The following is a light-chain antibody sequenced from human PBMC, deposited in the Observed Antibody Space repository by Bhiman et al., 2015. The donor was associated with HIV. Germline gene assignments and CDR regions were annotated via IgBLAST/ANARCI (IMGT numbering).Light chain of an antibody. Sequence: QSVLTQPPSVSGAPGQRVTISCTGSSSNIGAGFDVHWYHHLPGTAPKLLIYDNNNRPSGVPDRFSGSKSGTSASLAITGLQAEDEADYYCCSYAGSSPVVFGGGTKLTVL. J-gene: IGLJ2*01. CDR1: SSNIGAGFD. V-gene: IGLV1-40*01. CDR3: CSYAGSSPVV. CDR2: DNN.